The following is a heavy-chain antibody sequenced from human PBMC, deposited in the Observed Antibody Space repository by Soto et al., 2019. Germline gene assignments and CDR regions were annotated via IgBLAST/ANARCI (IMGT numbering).Heavy chain of an antibody. CDR3: TRRRDWTAMDPLDY. V-gene: IGHV3-73*02. J-gene: IGHJ4*02. CDR1: GFIFTDSA. D-gene: IGHD5-18*01. Sequence: EVQLVESGGGLVQPGGSLKLSCAASGFIFTDSAIHWIRQASGKGPEWVCRIRNKVNNYATLYAASVKGRFTISRDDSTNTAYLQMNSLKNEDTAVYYCTRRRDWTAMDPLDYWGQGTLVTVSS. CDR2: IRNKVNNYAT.